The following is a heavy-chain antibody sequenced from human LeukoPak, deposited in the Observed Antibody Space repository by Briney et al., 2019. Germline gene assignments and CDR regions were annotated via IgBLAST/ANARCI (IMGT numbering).Heavy chain of an antibody. CDR1: GFPFSSYA. CDR2: ISGSGDTT. D-gene: IGHD1-26*01. Sequence: GGSLRLSCAASGFPFSSYAMSWVRQAPGKGLEWVSFISGSGDTTYYADSVKGRFTISRDNSKNTLYLQMNSLRAEDTAVYYCAKSRGESRGASNYWGQGTLVTVSS. J-gene: IGHJ4*02. CDR3: AKSRGESRGASNY. V-gene: IGHV3-23*01.